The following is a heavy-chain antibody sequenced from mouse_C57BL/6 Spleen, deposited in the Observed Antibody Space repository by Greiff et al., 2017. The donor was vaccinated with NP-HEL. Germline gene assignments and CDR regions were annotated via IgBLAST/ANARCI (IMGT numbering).Heavy chain of an antibody. V-gene: IGHV7-3*01. CDR3: ARYITPGDAMDY. Sequence: EVQLVESGGGLVQPGGSLSLSCAASGFTFTDYYMSWVRQPPGKALEWLGFIRNKANGYTTEYSASVKGRFTISIDNSQSILYLQMNALRAEDSATYYGARYITPGDAMDYWGKGTSVTVSS. J-gene: IGHJ4*01. CDR2: IRNKANGYTT. CDR1: GFTFTDYY.